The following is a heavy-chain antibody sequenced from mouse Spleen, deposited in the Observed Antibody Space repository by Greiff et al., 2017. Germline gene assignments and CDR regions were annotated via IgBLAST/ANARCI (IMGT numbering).Heavy chain of an antibody. Sequence: EVQGVESGGGLVQPGGSMKLSCAASGFTFSDAWMDWVRQSPEKGLEWVAEIRNKANNHATYYAESVKGRFTISRDDSKSSVYLQMNSLRAEDTGIYYCTRRSNPWYFDVWGAGTTVTVSS. CDR2: IRNKANNHAT. V-gene: IGHV6-6*01. CDR1: GFTFSDAW. CDR3: TRRSNPWYFDV. D-gene: IGHD2-5*01. J-gene: IGHJ1*01.